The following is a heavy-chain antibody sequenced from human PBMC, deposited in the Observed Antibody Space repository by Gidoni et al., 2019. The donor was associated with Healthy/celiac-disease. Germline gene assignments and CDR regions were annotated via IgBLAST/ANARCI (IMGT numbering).Heavy chain of an antibody. CDR3: AKSAGGSYIGLFDY. J-gene: IGHJ4*02. CDR2: ISWNSGSI. D-gene: IGHD3-10*01. CDR1: GFTFDDYA. Sequence: EVQLVESGGGLVQPGRSLRLSCAASGFTFDDYAMHWVRQVPGKGLGWVSGISWNSGSIGYADSVKGRFTISRDNAKNSLYLKMNSLGAEDTALYYCAKSAGGSYIGLFDYWGQGTLVTVSS. V-gene: IGHV3-9*01.